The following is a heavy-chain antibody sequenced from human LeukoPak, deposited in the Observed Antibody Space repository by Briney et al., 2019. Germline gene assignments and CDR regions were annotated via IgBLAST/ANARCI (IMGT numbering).Heavy chain of an antibody. CDR1: GFNFRNYW. Sequence: GGSLRLSCAASGFNFRNYWMHWVRQAPGKGLVGVSRINSDGSSTSYADSVKGRFTISRDNAENTLYLQINSLRAEDTAVDYCATDEAATGRLDYSRQGTLVTDSS. CDR3: ATDEAATGRLDY. CDR2: INSDGSST. J-gene: IGHJ4*02. D-gene: IGHD1-1*01. V-gene: IGHV3-74*01.